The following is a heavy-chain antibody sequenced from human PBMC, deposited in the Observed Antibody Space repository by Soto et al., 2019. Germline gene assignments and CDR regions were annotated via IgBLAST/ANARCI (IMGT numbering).Heavy chain of an antibody. J-gene: IGHJ5*02. D-gene: IGHD3-10*01. V-gene: IGHV5-51*01. CDR1: GHLFNNHW. CDR2: IFTRDSET. CDR3: ARGYFDSGHGYDL. Sequence: GESLKISCKGPGHLFNNHWIGWVRQTPGKGLEWMGLIFTRDSETKTSPSFQGHVSFSVDNSINTVYLQWTSLKTTDTGIYFCARGYFDSGHGYDLWGQGTLVTSPQ.